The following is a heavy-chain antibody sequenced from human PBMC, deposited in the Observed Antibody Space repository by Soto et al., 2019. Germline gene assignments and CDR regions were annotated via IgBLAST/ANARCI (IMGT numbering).Heavy chain of an antibody. J-gene: IGHJ5*02. Sequence: SETLSLTCAISGDSVSSNSAAWNWIRQSPSRGLEWLGRTYYRSKWYNDYAVSVKSRITINPDTSKNQFSLQLNSVTPEDTAVYYCARGIAVAGTHWFDPWGQGTLVTVSS. CDR2: TYYRSKWYN. V-gene: IGHV6-1*01. CDR1: GDSVSSNSAA. D-gene: IGHD6-19*01. CDR3: ARGIAVAGTHWFDP.